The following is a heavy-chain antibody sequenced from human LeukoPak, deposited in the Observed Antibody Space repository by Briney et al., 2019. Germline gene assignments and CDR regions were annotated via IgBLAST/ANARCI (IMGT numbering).Heavy chain of an antibody. Sequence: GASVKVSCKASGGTFSSYTISWVRQAPGQGLQWMGRIIPILGIANYAQKFQGRVTITADKSTSTAYMELSSLRSEDTAVYYCARDIVVAGPIDYWGRRTVVTVSS. V-gene: IGHV1-69*04. CDR1: GGTFSSYT. D-gene: IGHD6-19*01. J-gene: IGHJ4*02. CDR2: IIPILGIA. CDR3: ARDIVVAGPIDY.